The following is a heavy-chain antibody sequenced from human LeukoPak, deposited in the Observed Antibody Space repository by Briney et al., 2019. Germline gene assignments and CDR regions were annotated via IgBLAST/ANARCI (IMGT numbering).Heavy chain of an antibody. CDR1: GYTFTSYG. J-gene: IGHJ3*02. Sequence: ASVKVSCKASGYTFTSYGISWVRQAPGQGLEWMGWISAYNGNTNYAQKLQGRVTMTTDTSTSTAYMELRSLRSDDTAVYYCARVKRILRYFDWLPTAFDAFDIWGQGTMVTVSS. CDR2: ISAYNGNT. D-gene: IGHD3-9*01. V-gene: IGHV1-18*01. CDR3: ARVKRILRYFDWLPTAFDAFDI.